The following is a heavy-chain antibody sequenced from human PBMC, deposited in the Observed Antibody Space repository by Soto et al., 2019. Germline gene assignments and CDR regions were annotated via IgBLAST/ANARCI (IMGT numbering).Heavy chain of an antibody. CDR2: IIPMLPVT. J-gene: IGHJ3*01. Sequence: QVHLIQSGAEVKKPGSSVKVSCKAAGGTFNTYTLSRVRQAPGHGLEWMGRIIPMLPVTNSAQKFQGRLTLSAHKSTGTAFRELTSVTCDDTAVYYCSIGSWSAETFDVWGQGTMATVSS. CDR1: GGTFNTYT. CDR3: SIGSWSAETFDV. D-gene: IGHD2-2*01. V-gene: IGHV1-69*02.